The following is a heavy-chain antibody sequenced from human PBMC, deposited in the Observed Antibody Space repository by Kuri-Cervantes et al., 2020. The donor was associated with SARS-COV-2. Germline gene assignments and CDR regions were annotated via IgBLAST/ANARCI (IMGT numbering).Heavy chain of an antibody. J-gene: IGHJ4*02. CDR2: IRSKANGGTT. V-gene: IGHV3-49*04. CDR1: GFTFGDYA. CDR3: TTEIPDFDY. D-gene: IGHD1-14*01. Sequence: GESLKISCTASGFTFGDYAMSWVRQAPGKGLEWVGFIRSKANGGTTEYAASVKGRFTISRDDSKNTLYLQMNSLKTEDTAVYYCTTEIPDFDYWGQGTLVTVSS.